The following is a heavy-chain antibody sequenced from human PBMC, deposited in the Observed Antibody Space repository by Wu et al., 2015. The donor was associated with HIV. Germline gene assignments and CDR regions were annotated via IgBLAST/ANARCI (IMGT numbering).Heavy chain of an antibody. V-gene: IGHV1-2*02. J-gene: IGHJ5*02. D-gene: IGHD6-19*01. CDR2: INPNSGST. CDR1: GGTFTSYG. Sequence: QVQLVQSGAEVKKPGSSVKVSCKASGGTFTSYGFTWVRQAPGQGLEWMGWINPNSGSTNYALNFLGRVTLTRDPSIRAAYMELSRLTTDDTAVYFCARVRTHSSGWPHNWFDPWGQGTLVTVSS. CDR3: ARVRTHSSGWPHNWFDP.